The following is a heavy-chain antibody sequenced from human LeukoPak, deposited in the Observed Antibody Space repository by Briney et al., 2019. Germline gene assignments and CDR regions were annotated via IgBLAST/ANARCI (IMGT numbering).Heavy chain of an antibody. CDR1: GFTFSSYA. CDR3: AKGLLLWFGGIDY. Sequence: GGSLRLSCAASGFTFSSYATSWVRQAPGKGLEWVSAISGSGGSTYYADSVKGRFTISRDNSKNTLYLQMNSLRAEDTAVYYCAKGLLLWFGGIDYWGQGTLVTVPS. CDR2: ISGSGGST. J-gene: IGHJ4*02. V-gene: IGHV3-23*01. D-gene: IGHD3-10*01.